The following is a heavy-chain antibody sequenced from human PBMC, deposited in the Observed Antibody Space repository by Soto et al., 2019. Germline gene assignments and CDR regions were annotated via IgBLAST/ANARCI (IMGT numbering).Heavy chain of an antibody. CDR1: GGSISSGGYS. CDR2: IYHSGST. J-gene: IGHJ4*02. V-gene: IGHV4-30-2*01. D-gene: IGHD3-22*01. CDR3: ARGGVDYYDSSGYYFSPYYFDY. Sequence: SETLSLTCAVSGGSISSGGYSWSWIRQPPGKGLEWNGYIYHSGSTYYNPSLKSRVTTSVDRSKNQFSLKLSSVTAADTAVYYFARGGVDYYDSSGYYFSPYYFDYWGQGTLVTVS.